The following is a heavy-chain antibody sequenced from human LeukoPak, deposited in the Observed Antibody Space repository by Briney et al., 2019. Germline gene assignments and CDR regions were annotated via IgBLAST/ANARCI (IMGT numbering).Heavy chain of an antibody. Sequence: GGSLRLSCAASGFTFSSYHMHWVRQAPGKGLEWVAAISYDGSNKFFADSVKGRFTISRDNSKTTLDLQMNSLRAEDTAVYYCARGHYGLDVWGQGTTVTVSS. CDR2: ISYDGSNK. J-gene: IGHJ6*02. CDR3: ARGHYGLDV. V-gene: IGHV3-30-3*01. CDR1: GFTFSSYH.